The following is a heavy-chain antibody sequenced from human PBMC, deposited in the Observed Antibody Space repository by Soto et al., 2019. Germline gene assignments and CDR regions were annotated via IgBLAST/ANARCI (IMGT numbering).Heavy chain of an antibody. Sequence: GGSLRLSCAASGFTFSSYEMNWVRQAPGKGLEWVSYISSSGSIIYYADSVKGRFTISRDNAKSSLYLQMSSLTAEDSALYYCARSLDYWGQGTLVTVSS. J-gene: IGHJ4*02. V-gene: IGHV3-48*03. CDR3: ARSLDY. CDR1: GFTFSSYE. CDR2: ISSSGSII.